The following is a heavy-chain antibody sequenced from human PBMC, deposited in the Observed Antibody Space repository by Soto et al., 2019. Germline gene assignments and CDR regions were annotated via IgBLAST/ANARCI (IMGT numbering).Heavy chain of an antibody. J-gene: IGHJ4*02. CDR1: GFTFSGYG. CDR3: AKDPEIAARPGFDY. V-gene: IGHV3-30*02. CDR2: TRHDGSNT. D-gene: IGHD6-6*01. Sequence: GGSLRLSCAASGFTFSGYGMHWVRQAPGKGLEWVAVTRHDGSNTYYADSVKGRFTISRDNSKNTLYLQMNSLRAEDTAVYYCAKDPEIAARPGFDYWGQGTLVTVSS.